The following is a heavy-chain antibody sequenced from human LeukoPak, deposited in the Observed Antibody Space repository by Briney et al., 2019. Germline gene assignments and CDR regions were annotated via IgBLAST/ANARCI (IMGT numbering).Heavy chain of an antibody. V-gene: IGHV1-69*01. CDR3: ARVGYCSSTSCLTFFDC. D-gene: IGHD2-2*01. J-gene: IGHJ4*02. CDR2: IIPIFGTA. CDR1: GGTFSSYA. Sequence: SVKVSCKASGGTFSSYAISWVRQAPGQGLEWMGGIIPIFGTANYAQKFQGRVTVTADESTSTAYMELSSLRSEDTAVYYCARVGYCSSTSCLTFFDCWGQGTLVTVSS.